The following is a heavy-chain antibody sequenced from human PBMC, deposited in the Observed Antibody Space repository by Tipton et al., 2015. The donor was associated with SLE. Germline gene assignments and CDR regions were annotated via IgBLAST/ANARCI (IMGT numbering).Heavy chain of an antibody. Sequence: SLRLSCVASGFTFSTYWMHWVRQAPGKGLVWVSRIKSDGRSTTYAESVKGRFTISRDNAKNTLYLQMNSLRAEDTAVYYCARRIAIFGGGAFDIWGQGTMVIVSS. V-gene: IGHV3-74*01. CDR1: GFTFSTYW. CDR3: ARRIAIFGGGAFDI. D-gene: IGHD3-3*01. J-gene: IGHJ3*02. CDR2: IKSDGRST.